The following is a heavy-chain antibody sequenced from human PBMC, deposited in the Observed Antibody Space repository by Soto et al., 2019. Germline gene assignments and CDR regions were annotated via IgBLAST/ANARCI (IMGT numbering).Heavy chain of an antibody. J-gene: IGHJ6*02. CDR2: FDPEDGEK. V-gene: IGHV1-24*01. Sequence: QVQLVQSGAEVKKTGASVKVSCKVSGYILTKLSMHWVRQAPGKGLEWMGGFDPEDGEKVYAQKFQGRVTMTEDRSTDSAFLELSNLISEDTAVYYCATSSPANYYYGVDVWGQGTTVTVS. CDR1: GYILTKLS. CDR3: ATSSPANYYYGVDV. D-gene: IGHD2-2*01.